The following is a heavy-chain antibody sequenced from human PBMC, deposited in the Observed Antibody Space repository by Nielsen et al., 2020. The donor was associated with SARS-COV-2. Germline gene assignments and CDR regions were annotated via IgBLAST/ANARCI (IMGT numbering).Heavy chain of an antibody. CDR1: GGSISSGGYY. J-gene: IGHJ4*02. CDR3: ARVLGGIAASYYFDY. V-gene: IGHV4-31*03. CDR2: IYYSGST. Sequence: SETLSLTCTVSGGSISSGGYYWSWIRQHPGKGLEWIGYIYYSGSTYYNPSLKSRVTISVDTSKNQFSLKLSSVTAADTAVYYCARVLGGIAASYYFDYWGQGTLVTVSS. D-gene: IGHD6-13*01.